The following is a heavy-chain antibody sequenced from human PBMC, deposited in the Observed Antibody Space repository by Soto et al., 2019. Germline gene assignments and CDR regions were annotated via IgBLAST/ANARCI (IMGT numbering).Heavy chain of an antibody. Sequence: ASVKVSCKASGYTFTTSFIHWLRQAPGQGPEWMGMINPSGGATSYAHNFEGRVTMTTVTSTTTLYMDLRSLTPDDTAVYFCARQGNSSSYYFDSWGQGSLVTVSS. D-gene: IGHD3-22*01. J-gene: IGHJ4*02. V-gene: IGHV1-46*01. CDR3: ARQGNSSSYYFDS. CDR1: GYTFTTSF. CDR2: INPSGGAT.